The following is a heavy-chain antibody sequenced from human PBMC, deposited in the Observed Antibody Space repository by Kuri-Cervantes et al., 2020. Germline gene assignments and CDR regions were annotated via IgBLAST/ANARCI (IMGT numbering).Heavy chain of an antibody. D-gene: IGHD1-26*01. CDR1: GFTFSDYY. CDR2: ISSSGSTI. V-gene: IGHV3-11*04. J-gene: IGHJ4*02. CDR3: ARDDISGSSLGSYYFDY. Sequence: GESLKISCAASGFTFSDYYMSWIRQAPGKGLEWVSYISSSGSTIYYADSVKGRFTISRDNAKNSLYLQMNSLRAEGTAVYYCARDDISGSSLGSYYFDYWGQGTLVTVSS.